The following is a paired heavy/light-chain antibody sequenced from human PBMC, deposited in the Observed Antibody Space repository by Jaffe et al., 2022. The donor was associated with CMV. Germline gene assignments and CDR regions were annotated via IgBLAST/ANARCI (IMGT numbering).Heavy chain of an antibody. Sequence: QVQLVQSGAEVKKPGASVKVSCKASGYTFTGYYIHWVRQAPGQGLEWMGWVNTYSGGTNYAQRFQGRVTMTRDTAITTAYMEINTLRSDDMAVYFCARGGGGHYFDAWGQGTLVSVPS. CDR1: GYTFTGYY. V-gene: IGHV1-2*02. J-gene: IGHJ4*02. CDR3: ARGGGGHYFDA. D-gene: IGHD2-15*01. CDR2: VNTYSGGT.
Light chain of an antibody. CDR1: SGHSDYA. CDR2: LNSDGSH. Sequence: QLVLTQSPSASASLGASVKLTCTLSSGHSDYAIAWHQQRPEKGPRYLMNLNSDGSHNRGDGIPDRFSGSSSGAERYLTISSLQSEDEADYYCQSSGVFGGGTRLTVL. V-gene: IGLV4-69*01. J-gene: IGLJ2*01. CDR3: QSSGV.